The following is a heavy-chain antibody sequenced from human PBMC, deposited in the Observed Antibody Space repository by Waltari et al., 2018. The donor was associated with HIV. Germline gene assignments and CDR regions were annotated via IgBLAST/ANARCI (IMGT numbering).Heavy chain of an antibody. CDR3: ARQRNWNEDFDD. CDR2: MYSDGTT. V-gene: IGHV3-66*04. CDR1: GFTVGSSY. J-gene: IGHJ4*02. Sequence: EVQLVESGGDLVQPGGSLRLSCAASGFTVGSSYMRWVRQAPGEGLEGVSVMYSDGTTYYAGSVKGRFTISRDNSKNTLYLQMSSLRGEDTAVYYCARQRNWNEDFDDWGQGTLVTVSS. D-gene: IGHD1-1*01.